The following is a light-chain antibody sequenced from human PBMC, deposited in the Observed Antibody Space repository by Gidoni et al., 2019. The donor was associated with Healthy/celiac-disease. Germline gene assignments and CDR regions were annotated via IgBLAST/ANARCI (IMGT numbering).Light chain of an antibody. CDR2: AAS. CDR3: QQLNSYPPIT. V-gene: IGKV1-9*01. J-gene: IGKJ5*01. Sequence: DIQLTQSPSFLSASVGDRVTITCRASQGISSYLAWYQQKPGKAPKLLIYAASTLQSGVPSRFSGSGSGTEFTLTISSLQPEDFATYYCQQLNSYPPITFGQXTRLEIK. CDR1: QGISSY.